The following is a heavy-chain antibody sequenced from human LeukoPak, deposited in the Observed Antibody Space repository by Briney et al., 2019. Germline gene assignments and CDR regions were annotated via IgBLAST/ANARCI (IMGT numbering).Heavy chain of an antibody. D-gene: IGHD1-26*01. Sequence: GGSLRLSCAASGFTFSSYSMNWVRQAPGKGLEWVSSISSSSSYIYYADSVKGRFTISRDNAKNSLYLRMNSLRAEDTAVYYCARAVGAGSINFDYWGQGTLVTVSS. J-gene: IGHJ4*02. V-gene: IGHV3-21*01. CDR3: ARAVGAGSINFDY. CDR2: ISSSSSYI. CDR1: GFTFSSYS.